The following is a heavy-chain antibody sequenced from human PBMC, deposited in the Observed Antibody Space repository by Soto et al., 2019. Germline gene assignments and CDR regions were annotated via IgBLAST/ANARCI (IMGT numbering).Heavy chain of an antibody. J-gene: IGHJ3*02. CDR3: ARARVDVLRYFDWLSEPHPNDAFDI. D-gene: IGHD3-9*01. V-gene: IGHV1-18*01. CDR1: GYGFTTYG. CDR2: ISAHNGNT. Sequence: GASVKVSCKGSGYGFTTYGITWVRQAPGQGLEWMAWISAHNGNTNYAQKLQGRVTVTRDTSTSTAYMELSRLRSDDTAVYYCARARVDVLRYFDWLSEPHPNDAFDIWGQGTMVTVSS.